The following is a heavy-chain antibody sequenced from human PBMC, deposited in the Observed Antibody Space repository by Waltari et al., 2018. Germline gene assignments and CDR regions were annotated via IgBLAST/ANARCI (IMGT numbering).Heavy chain of an antibody. CDR1: GFTVNNNY. V-gene: IGHV3-53*02. CDR2: IYDGDTT. D-gene: IGHD3-3*01. Sequence: DVQLVETGGGLIQPGGSLGLSWAASGFTVNNNYMGWVRQAPGRGLEWVSVIYDGDTTFYADSVKGRFTVSTDASKNTLFLQMNSLRADDTAVYYCAVLRFLRWFVDYWGQGLPVTVSS. J-gene: IGHJ4*02. CDR3: AVLRFLRWFVDY.